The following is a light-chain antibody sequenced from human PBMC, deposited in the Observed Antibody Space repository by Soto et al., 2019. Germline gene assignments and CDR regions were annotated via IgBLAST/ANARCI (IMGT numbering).Light chain of an antibody. Sequence: QAVVTQPASMSGSPGQSITISCTGTSSDIGRYNFVSWYQHHPGKAPKLIIYEATKRPSGVSYRFSGSKSGNPASLTISGLQAEDEADYYCTSYTITSPYVFGTGTKVTVL. V-gene: IGLV2-14*01. CDR3: TSYTITSPYV. CDR2: EAT. J-gene: IGLJ1*01. CDR1: SSDIGRYNF.